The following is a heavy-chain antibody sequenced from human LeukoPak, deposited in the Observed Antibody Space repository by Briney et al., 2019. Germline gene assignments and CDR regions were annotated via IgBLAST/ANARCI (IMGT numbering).Heavy chain of an antibody. D-gene: IGHD2-2*01. V-gene: IGHV3-15*01. Sequence: GGSLRLACATSGFTFSNAWMSWVRQAPGKGLEWVGRIKRKSDGGTADHAAPVKGRFTISRDDSKNTLYLQMNSLKIEDTAVYYCTTNLGQLLFYYWGQGTLVTVSS. J-gene: IGHJ4*02. CDR3: TTNLGQLLFYY. CDR2: IKRKSDGGTA. CDR1: GFTFSNAW.